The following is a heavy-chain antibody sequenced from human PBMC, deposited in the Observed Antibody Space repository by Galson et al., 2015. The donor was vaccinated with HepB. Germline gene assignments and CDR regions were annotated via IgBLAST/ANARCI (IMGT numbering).Heavy chain of an antibody. CDR2: MNPNSGNT. CDR1: GYTFTSYD. CDR3: ARGTRLIYSSSMAYWFDP. Sequence: SCKASGYTFTSYDITWVRQATGQGLEWMGWMNPNSGNTGYAQKFQGRVTTTRNTSISTAYMELSSLRSEDTAVYYCARGTRLIYSSSMAYWFDPWGQGTLVTVSS. J-gene: IGHJ5*02. V-gene: IGHV1-8*01. D-gene: IGHD6-6*01.